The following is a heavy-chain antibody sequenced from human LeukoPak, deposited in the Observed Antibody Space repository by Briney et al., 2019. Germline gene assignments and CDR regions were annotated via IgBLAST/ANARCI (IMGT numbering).Heavy chain of an antibody. CDR3: ARQGWASYYYYGVDV. V-gene: IGHV4-39*01. J-gene: IGHJ6*02. CDR1: GDSISSSHW. D-gene: IGHD6-19*01. CDR2: IYYSGST. Sequence: SETLSLTCAVSGDSISSSHWWSWVRQPPGKGLEWIGSIYYSGSTYYNSSLKSRVTISIDTSKNQFSLKLSSVTAADTAVYYCARQGWASYYYYGVDVWGQGTTVTVSS.